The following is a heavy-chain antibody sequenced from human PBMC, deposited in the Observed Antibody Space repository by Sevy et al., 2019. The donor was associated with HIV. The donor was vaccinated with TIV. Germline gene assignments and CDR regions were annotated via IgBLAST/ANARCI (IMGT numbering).Heavy chain of an antibody. CDR2: IQYDGGNK. J-gene: IGHJ4*02. CDR1: GFTFNSHG. CDR3: VKDPLISQGADLFDY. V-gene: IGHV3-30*02. D-gene: IGHD3-16*01. Sequence: GGSLRLSCATSGFTFNSHGMHWVRQAPGKGLEWVSFIQYDGGNKNYADSVKGGFTISRDNSKNTLYLQLSSLRTEDTALYYCVKDPLISQGADLFDYWGQGTLVTVSS.